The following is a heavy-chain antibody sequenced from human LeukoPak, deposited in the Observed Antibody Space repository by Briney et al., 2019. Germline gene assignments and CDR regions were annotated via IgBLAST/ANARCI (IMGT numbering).Heavy chain of an antibody. V-gene: IGHV3-13*01. CDR1: GFTFSNYD. CDR2: IGTGGHT. J-gene: IGHJ3*01. Sequence: GGSLRLSCSASGFTFSNYDMHWVRQEKGKGLEWVSSIGTGGHTYYAPSVKGRFTISRENAKNSLYLQMNSLRAGDTAIYYCTRRGLEAPCDVWGQGTMVAVSS. CDR3: TRRGLEAPCDV. D-gene: IGHD5-24*01.